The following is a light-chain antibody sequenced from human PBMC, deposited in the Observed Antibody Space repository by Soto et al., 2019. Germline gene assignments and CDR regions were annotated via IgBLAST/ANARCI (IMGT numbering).Light chain of an antibody. CDR3: QQYGF. Sequence: EIVLTQSPGTLSLSPGERATLSCRASQSVSSSYLAWYQQKPGQAPRLLIYGASSRATGIPDRFSGSGSGTDFTLTISRLEPEDFAVYYCQQYGFFRGGTKVEIK. V-gene: IGKV3-20*01. J-gene: IGKJ4*01. CDR2: GAS. CDR1: QSVSSSY.